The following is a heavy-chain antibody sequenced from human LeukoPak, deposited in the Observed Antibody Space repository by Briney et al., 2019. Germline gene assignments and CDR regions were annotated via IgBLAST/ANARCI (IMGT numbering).Heavy chain of an antibody. CDR2: ISGNGVTT. D-gene: IGHD2/OR15-2a*01. J-gene: IGHJ4*02. CDR3: AKFRPSYFYFDY. CDR1: GFSFGNYA. Sequence: GGSLRLSCAASGFSFGNYAMSWVRQAPGKGLEWVSAISGNGVTTYYADSVKGRFTISRDSSKNTLYLQMNSLRAEGTAVYYCAKFRPSYFYFDYWGQGTLVTVSS. V-gene: IGHV3-23*01.